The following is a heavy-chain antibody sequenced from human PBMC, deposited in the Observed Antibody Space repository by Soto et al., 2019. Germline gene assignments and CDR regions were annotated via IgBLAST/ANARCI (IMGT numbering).Heavy chain of an antibody. D-gene: IGHD2-15*01. CDR2: VSAGGTSA. J-gene: IGHJ4*02. V-gene: IGHV3-23*01. CDR3: ADCCSGGRCSALDN. Sequence: EVQLLESGGGLVQPGGSLRLSCAASGFTFSSYAMGWVRQAPGKGLEWVSAVSAGGTSAYYAASVEGRFTISRDNTKNTLYLHMNSLRVDDTAGDYWADCCSGGRCSALDNWGQGTLGTVAS. CDR1: GFTFSSYA.